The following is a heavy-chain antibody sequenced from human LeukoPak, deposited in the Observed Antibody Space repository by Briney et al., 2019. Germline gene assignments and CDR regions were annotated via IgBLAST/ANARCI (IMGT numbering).Heavy chain of an antibody. CDR2: INHSGST. Sequence: SETLSLTCAVSGGSFSGYYWSWIRQPPGKGLEWIGEINHSGSTNYNPSLKSRVTISVDTSKNQFSLKLSSVTAADTAVYYCARGTAGPLDRWGQGTLVTVSS. V-gene: IGHV4-34*01. CDR3: ARGTAGPLDR. J-gene: IGHJ5*02. D-gene: IGHD1-14*01. CDR1: GGSFSGYY.